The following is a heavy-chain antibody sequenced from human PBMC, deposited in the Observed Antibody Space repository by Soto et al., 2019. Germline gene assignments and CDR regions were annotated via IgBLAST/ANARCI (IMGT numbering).Heavy chain of an antibody. J-gene: IGHJ4*02. CDR2: IYYSGST. CDR3: AREGRIAVAGFDY. CDR1: GGSISSYY. Sequence: QVQLQESGPGLVKPSETLSLTCTGSGGSISSYYWSWIRQPPGKGLEWIGYIYYSGSTNYNPSLKSRVTISVDTSKNQFSLKLSSVTAADTAVYYCAREGRIAVAGFDYWGQGTLVTVSS. V-gene: IGHV4-59*01. D-gene: IGHD6-19*01.